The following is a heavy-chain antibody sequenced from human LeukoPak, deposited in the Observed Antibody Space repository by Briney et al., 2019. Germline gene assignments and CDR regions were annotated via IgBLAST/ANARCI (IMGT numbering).Heavy chain of an antibody. Sequence: GGSLRLSCAASGFIFSTYYMNWVRQAPGKGLEWVANIKRDGSEKDYVDSVKGRFTISRDNAKNSLFLQMNNLRAEDTAVYYCVRDFGYCRGCNCYTVRDYWGQGTLVTVSS. V-gene: IGHV3-7*01. CDR2: IKRDGSEK. D-gene: IGHD2-15*01. CDR3: VRDFGYCRGCNCYTVRDY. J-gene: IGHJ4*02. CDR1: GFIFSTYY.